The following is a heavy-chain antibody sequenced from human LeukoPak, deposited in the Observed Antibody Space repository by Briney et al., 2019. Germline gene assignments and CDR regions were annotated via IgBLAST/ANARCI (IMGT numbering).Heavy chain of an antibody. V-gene: IGHV3-20*04. J-gene: IGHJ6*03. CDR2: INWNGGST. CDR3: ARAGYCSGGSCPHYYYYYYMDV. Sequence: PGGSLRLSCAASGFTFDDYGMSWVRQAPGKGLEWVSGINWNGGSTGYADSVKGRFTISRDNAKNSLYLQMNSLRAEDTALYYCARAGYCSGGSCPHYYYYYYMDVWGKGTTVTVYS. D-gene: IGHD2-15*01. CDR1: GFTFDDYG.